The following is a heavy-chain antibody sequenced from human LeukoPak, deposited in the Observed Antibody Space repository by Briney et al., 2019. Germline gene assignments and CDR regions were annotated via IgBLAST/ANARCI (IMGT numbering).Heavy chain of an antibody. CDR1: GFTFSSYG. D-gene: IGHD6-19*01. CDR2: ISYDGSNY. CDR3: AKDGYSSGWPVDY. Sequence: GGSLGLSCAASGFTFSSYGMHWVRQAPGKGLEWVAVISYDGSNYYYADSVKGRFTISRDNSKNTVFLQMNGLRAEDTAVYYCAKDGYSSGWPVDYWGQGTLVSVSS. V-gene: IGHV3-30*18. J-gene: IGHJ4*02.